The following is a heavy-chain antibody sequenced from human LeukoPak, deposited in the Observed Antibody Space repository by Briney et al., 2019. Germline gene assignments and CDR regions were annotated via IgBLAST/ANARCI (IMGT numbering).Heavy chain of an antibody. J-gene: IGHJ4*02. V-gene: IGHV4-39*01. CDR3: ARLVVPAAVPDY. D-gene: IGHD2-2*01. CDR1: GGSISSSSYY. CDR2: IYYSGST. Sequence: PSETLSLTCTVSGGSISSSSYYWGWIRQPPGKGLEWIGSIYYSGSTYYNPSLKSRVTISVDTSKNQFSLKLSSVTAADTAVYYCARLVVPAAVPDYWGQGTLVTVSS.